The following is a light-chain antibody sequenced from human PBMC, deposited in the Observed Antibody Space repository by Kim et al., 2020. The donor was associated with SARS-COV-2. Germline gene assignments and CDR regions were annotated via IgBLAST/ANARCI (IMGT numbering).Light chain of an antibody. CDR3: QQTYISPCT. CDR2: AAS. CDR1: QNINSH. Sequence: DIQMTQSPSSLSASVGDRVTITCRTSQNINSHLNWYHQKPWRAPKLLIYAASTLQGGVPSRFSGSGSETDFTLTISSLQPEDFATYFCQQTYISPCTFGPGTKVDIK. J-gene: IGKJ3*01. V-gene: IGKV1-39*01.